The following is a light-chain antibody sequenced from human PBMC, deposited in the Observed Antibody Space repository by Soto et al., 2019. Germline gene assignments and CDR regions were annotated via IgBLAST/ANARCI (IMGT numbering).Light chain of an antibody. V-gene: IGKV1-33*01. CDR2: DAS. CDR3: QQIDNLLFP. CDR1: QDISNR. Sequence: DIQMTQSPSSLSASVGDRVTISCQASQDISNRLNWYQQKPGTAPKLLIYDASLLETGVPSRFSGGGSGTDVTFTISSLQPEDFATYYCQQIDNLLFPFGQGTKLEI. J-gene: IGKJ2*01.